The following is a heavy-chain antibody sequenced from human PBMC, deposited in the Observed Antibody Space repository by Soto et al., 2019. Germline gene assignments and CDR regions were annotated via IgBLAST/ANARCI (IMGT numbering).Heavy chain of an antibody. V-gene: IGHV1-8*01. CDR2: MNPNSGNT. CDR1: GYTFTRYD. J-gene: IGHJ6*03. CDR3: ARGAVTTALYYYYMDV. Sequence: GASVKVSCKASGYTFTRYDINWVRQATGQGLEWMGWMNPNSGNTGYAQRFQGRVTMTRNTSISTAYMELSSLRSEDTAVYYCARGAVTTALYYYYMDVRGKGTTVTVSS. D-gene: IGHD4-17*01.